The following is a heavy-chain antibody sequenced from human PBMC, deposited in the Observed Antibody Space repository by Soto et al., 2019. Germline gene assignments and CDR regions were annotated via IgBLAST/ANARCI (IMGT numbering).Heavy chain of an antibody. Sequence: PSETLSLTCTVSGGSISSSSYYWGWIRQPPGKGLEWIGSIYYSGSTYYNPSLKSRVTISVDTSKNQFSLKLSSVTAADTAVYYCARLKEILLGYSGYEDFDYWGQGTLVTVSS. V-gene: IGHV4-39*01. J-gene: IGHJ4*02. CDR1: GGSISSSSYY. D-gene: IGHD5-12*01. CDR2: IYYSGST. CDR3: ARLKEILLGYSGYEDFDY.